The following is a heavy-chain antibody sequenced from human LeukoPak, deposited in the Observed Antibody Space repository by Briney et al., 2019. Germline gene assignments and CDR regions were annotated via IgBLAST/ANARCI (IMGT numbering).Heavy chain of an antibody. V-gene: IGHV4-39*01. Sequence: TSGTLSLTCTVSGYSISSSYYWGWIRQPPGKGLEWIGSIYYSGSTYYNPSLKSRVTIPVDTSKNQFSLKLSSVTAADTAVYYCARLGIAVAGFWFDPWGQGTLVTVSS. D-gene: IGHD6-19*01. CDR2: IYYSGST. CDR1: GYSISSSYY. J-gene: IGHJ5*02. CDR3: ARLGIAVAGFWFDP.